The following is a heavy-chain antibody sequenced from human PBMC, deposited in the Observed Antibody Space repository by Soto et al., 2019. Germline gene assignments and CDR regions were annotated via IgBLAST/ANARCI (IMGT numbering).Heavy chain of an antibody. Sequence: ESGGGVVQPGRSLRLSCAASGFTFSNYGMQWVRQAPGKGLEWVAVIQDDGNDEYYADSVKGRFTISRDNSKNTLYLQMNSLRAEDTAVYYCARWRGGYSGSYSDYWGQGTLVTVYS. V-gene: IGHV3-33*05. CDR2: IQDDGNDE. CDR1: GFTFSNYG. D-gene: IGHD1-26*01. CDR3: ARWRGGYSGSYSDY. J-gene: IGHJ4*02.